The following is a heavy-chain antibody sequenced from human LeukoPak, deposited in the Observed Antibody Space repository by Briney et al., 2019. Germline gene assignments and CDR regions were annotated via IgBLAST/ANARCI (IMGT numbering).Heavy chain of an antibody. D-gene: IGHD1-26*01. J-gene: IGHJ4*02. CDR1: GFTFSFYG. V-gene: IGHV3-30*02. CDR3: AKTSDQLLFTKFDS. Sequence: GGSLRLSCATSGFTFSFYGMHWVRQAPGKGLEWVAFIQYDGSFKFYADSVQGRFSISRDNSKNTLFLQMNSLRAGDTAVYYCAKTSDQLLFTKFDSWGQGTLVTVSS. CDR2: IQYDGSFK.